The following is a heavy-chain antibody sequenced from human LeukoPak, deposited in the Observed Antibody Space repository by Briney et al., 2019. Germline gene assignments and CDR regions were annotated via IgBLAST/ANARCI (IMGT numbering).Heavy chain of an antibody. CDR2: ISDSGGRT. D-gene: IGHD3-22*01. V-gene: IGHV3-23*01. CDR3: AKRGVVIRVILVGFHKEAYYFDS. CDR1: GITLSNYG. Sequence: GGSLRLSCAVSGITLSNYGMSWVRQAPGKGLEWVAGISDSGGRTNYADSVKGRFTISRDNPKNTLYLQMDSLRAEDTAVYFCAKRGVVIRVILVGFHKEAYYFDSWGQGVLVTVSS. J-gene: IGHJ4*02.